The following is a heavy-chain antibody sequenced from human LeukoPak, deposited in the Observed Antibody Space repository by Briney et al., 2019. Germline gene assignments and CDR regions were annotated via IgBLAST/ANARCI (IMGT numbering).Heavy chain of an antibody. D-gene: IGHD3-22*01. CDR2: IHYSGST. Sequence: SETLSLICSVSGASISGSYWSWLRQPPGKGLEWIGYIHYSGSTNYNPSLKSRVTISVDTSKNQFSLRLSSVTAADTAVYYCARHRYYYDSSGYYYQPWGQGTLVTVSS. CDR3: ARHRYYYDSSGYYYQP. J-gene: IGHJ5*02. V-gene: IGHV4-59*01. CDR1: GASISGSY.